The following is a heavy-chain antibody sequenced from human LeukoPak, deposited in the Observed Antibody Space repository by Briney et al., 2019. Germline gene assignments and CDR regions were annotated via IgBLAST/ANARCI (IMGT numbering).Heavy chain of an antibody. Sequence: GGSLRLSCTASGCNFGIYGRHWVRKAPGKGLEWVAVMWDDGTNEYYVESVKGRFTISRDNSKNTLYLQMNSLKVDDTAVYYCAKDPQNFWGIAAAGGYFDYWGQGTLVTVSS. D-gene: IGHD6-13*01. V-gene: IGHV3-33*06. CDR2: MWDDGTNE. CDR1: GCNFGIYG. J-gene: IGHJ4*02. CDR3: AKDPQNFWGIAAAGGYFDY.